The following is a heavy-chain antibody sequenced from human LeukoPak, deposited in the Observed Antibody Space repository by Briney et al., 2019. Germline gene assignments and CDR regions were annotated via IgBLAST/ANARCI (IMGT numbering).Heavy chain of an antibody. CDR2: ISSSSSYI. V-gene: IGHV3-21*01. D-gene: IGHD5-12*01. CDR3: ARGREDIVATSNFDY. J-gene: IGHJ4*02. Sequence: PGGSLRLSCAASGFTFSSYSMNWVRQAPGKGLEWVSSISSSSSYIYYADSVKGRFTISRDNAKNSLYLQMNSLRAEDTAVYYCARGREDIVATSNFDYWGQGTLVTVSS. CDR1: GFTFSSYS.